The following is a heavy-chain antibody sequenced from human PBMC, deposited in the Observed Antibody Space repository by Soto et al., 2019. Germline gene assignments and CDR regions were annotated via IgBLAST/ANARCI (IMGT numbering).Heavy chain of an antibody. J-gene: IGHJ3*02. CDR1: GYTFTSYY. CDR2: INPSGGST. V-gene: IGHV1-46*01. CDR3: ARGSVDTAMARSRDDAFDI. D-gene: IGHD5-18*01. Sequence: ASVKVSCKASGYTFTSYYMHWVRQAPGQGLEWMGIINPSGGSTSYAQKFQGRVTMTRDTSTSTVYMELSSLRSEGTAVYYCARGSVDTAMARSRDDAFDIWGQGTMVTVSS.